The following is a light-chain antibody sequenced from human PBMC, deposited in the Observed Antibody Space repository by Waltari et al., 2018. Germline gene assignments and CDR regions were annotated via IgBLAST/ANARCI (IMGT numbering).Light chain of an antibody. J-gene: IGKJ4*01. CDR3: QQANTFPLT. V-gene: IGKV1-12*01. Sequence: DIQMTQSPTSVSASVGDRVSITCRASQDISIWVAWYQQQPGKAPKFLIYDASTLQSGVPSRFSGRGSGTDFTLTISSLQPEDFATYYSQQANTFPLTFGGGTKVEMK. CDR1: QDISIW. CDR2: DAS.